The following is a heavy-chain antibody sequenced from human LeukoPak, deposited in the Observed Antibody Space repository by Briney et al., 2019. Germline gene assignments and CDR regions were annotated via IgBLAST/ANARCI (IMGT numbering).Heavy chain of an antibody. CDR1: GYTFTGYY. J-gene: IGHJ5*02. D-gene: IGHD3-9*01. CDR3: AREAAYYDILTGYYKSLYGFDP. Sequence: GASVKVSCKASGYTFTGYYMHWVRQAPGQGLEWMGWINPNSGGTNYAQKFQGRVTMTRDTSASTAYMELSSLRSEDTAVYYCAREAAYYDILTGYYKSLYGFDPWGQGTLVTVSS. CDR2: INPNSGGT. V-gene: IGHV1-2*02.